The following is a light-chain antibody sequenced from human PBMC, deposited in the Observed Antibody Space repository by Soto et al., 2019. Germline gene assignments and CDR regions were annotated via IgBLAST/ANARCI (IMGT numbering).Light chain of an antibody. Sequence: DIQMTKSPSSLSASVGDRVTITCRASQSISSYLNWYQQKPGKAPKLMIYAASSLQSGVPSRFSGSGSGTDFTLTISSLQPEDVATYYCQQSYSTLLTFGGGTKVESK. J-gene: IGKJ4*01. CDR3: QQSYSTLLT. CDR1: QSISSY. V-gene: IGKV1-39*01. CDR2: AAS.